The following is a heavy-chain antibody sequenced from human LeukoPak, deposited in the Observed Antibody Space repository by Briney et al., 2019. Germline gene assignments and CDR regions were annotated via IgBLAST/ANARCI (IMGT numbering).Heavy chain of an antibody. CDR2: ISYDGSNK. CDR3: ARSTMIVGNDAFDI. V-gene: IGHV3-30-3*01. Sequence: PGGSLRLSCAASGFTFSSYAMHWVRQAPGKGLEWVAVISYDGSNKYYADSVKGRFTISRDNSKNTLYLQMNSLRAEDTAVYYCARSTMIVGNDAFDIWGQGTMVTVSS. J-gene: IGHJ3*02. CDR1: GFTFSSYA. D-gene: IGHD3-22*01.